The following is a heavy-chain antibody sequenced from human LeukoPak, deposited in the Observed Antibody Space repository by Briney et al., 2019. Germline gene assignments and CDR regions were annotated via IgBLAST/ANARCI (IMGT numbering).Heavy chain of an antibody. J-gene: IGHJ4*02. CDR2: IKVDGSEK. CDR1: GFTFSTYW. D-gene: IGHD2/OR15-2a*01. CDR3: AKDSAKKYDDY. V-gene: IGHV3-7*03. Sequence: GGSLRLSCTASGFTFSTYWMSWVRQAPGKGLEWVANIKVDGSEKYYVDSVKGRFTISRDNAKNSLYLQMNSLRAEDTAVYYCAKDSAKKYDDYWGQGTLVTVSS.